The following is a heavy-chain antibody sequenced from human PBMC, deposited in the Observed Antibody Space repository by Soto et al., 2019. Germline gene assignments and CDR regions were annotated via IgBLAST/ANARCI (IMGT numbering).Heavy chain of an antibody. CDR1: GGTFSSYA. V-gene: IGHV1-69*13. D-gene: IGHD5-18*01. CDR3: ASNEVDTAMVTPYYYYGMDV. CDR2: IIPIFGTA. J-gene: IGHJ6*02. Sequence: SVKVSCKASGGTFSSYAISWVRQAPGQGLEWMGGIIPIFGTANYAQKFQGRVTITADESTSTAYMELSSLRSDDTAVYYCASNEVDTAMVTPYYYYGMDVWGQGTTVTVSS.